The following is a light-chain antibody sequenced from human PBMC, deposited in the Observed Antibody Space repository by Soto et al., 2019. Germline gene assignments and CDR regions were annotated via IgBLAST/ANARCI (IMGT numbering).Light chain of an antibody. Sequence: QSALTQPASVSGSPGLSITISCTGTSSDVGGYDHVSWYQQHPGKAPKLMIYDVSNRPSGVSNRFSGSKSGNTASLAVSGLQAEDEADYYCSSYTSRDTLVFGGGTKLTVL. CDR2: DVS. J-gene: IGLJ3*02. V-gene: IGLV2-14*03. CDR1: SSDVGGYDH. CDR3: SSYTSRDTLV.